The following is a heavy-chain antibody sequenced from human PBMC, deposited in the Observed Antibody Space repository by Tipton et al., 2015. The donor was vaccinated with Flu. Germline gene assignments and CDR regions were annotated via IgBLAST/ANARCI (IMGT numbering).Heavy chain of an antibody. Sequence: SLRLSCVASGLTVGDNYMTWVRQSPGKGLEWISVIYSGEDTQYADSVKGRFTISRDNSKNTVYLVMNRLRVEDTAVYYCARDTGGYCTGSSCLPRFEYWGQRALVTVSS. CDR3: ARDTGGYCTGSSCLPRFEY. J-gene: IGHJ4*02. V-gene: IGHV3-53*01. CDR1: GLTVGDNY. CDR2: IYSGEDT. D-gene: IGHD2-15*01.